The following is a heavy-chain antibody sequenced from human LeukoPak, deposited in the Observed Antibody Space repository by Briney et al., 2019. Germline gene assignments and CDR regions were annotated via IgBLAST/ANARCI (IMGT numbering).Heavy chain of an antibody. V-gene: IGHV3-23*01. D-gene: IGHD6-13*01. CDR2: ISGSGDST. Sequence: GGSLRLSCAASGFTFSSYAMSWVRQAPGKGLEWVSAISGSGDSTYYADPVKGRFTISRDNSKNMLYPQMSSLRAEDTAVYYCATEARQVSGIVSARDYWGQGTLVTVSS. CDR1: GFTFSSYA. J-gene: IGHJ4*02. CDR3: ATEARQVSGIVSARDY.